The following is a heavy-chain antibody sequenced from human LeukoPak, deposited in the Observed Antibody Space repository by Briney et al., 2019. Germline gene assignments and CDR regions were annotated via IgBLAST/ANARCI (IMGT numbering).Heavy chain of an antibody. CDR3: VRGTPTPGLDY. Sequence: ASVKVSCKASGYPFSAHFLNWVRQAPGQGLEWMGNIDTTTGNPRYAQDFTGRFVFSLDTSVSTAYLQITSLKADDTAAYYCVRGTPTPGLDYWGQGTQVTVSS. V-gene: IGHV7-4-1*02. J-gene: IGHJ4*02. CDR2: IDTTTGNP. CDR1: GYPFSAHF. D-gene: IGHD1-1*01.